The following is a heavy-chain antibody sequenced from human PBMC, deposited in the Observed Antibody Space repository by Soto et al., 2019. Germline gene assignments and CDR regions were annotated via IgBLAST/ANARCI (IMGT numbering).Heavy chain of an antibody. V-gene: IGHV3-30-3*01. CDR2: ISYDGDNK. D-gene: IGHD1-1*01. J-gene: IGHJ6*02. CDR1: GFTFSYHA. Sequence: QVQLVESGGGVVQPGRSLRLSCAASGFTFSYHALNWVRQAPGKGLEWVAVISYDGDNKYIAEAVKGRLTISRDNPKNTVSLQMNSLRTEDTAMYVCARGTTTSAFSGMDGWGQGTTVTVSS. CDR3: ARGTTTSAFSGMDG.